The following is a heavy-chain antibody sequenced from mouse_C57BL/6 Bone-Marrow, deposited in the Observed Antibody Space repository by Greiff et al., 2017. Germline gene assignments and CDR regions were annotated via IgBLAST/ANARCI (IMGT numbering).Heavy chain of an antibody. V-gene: IGHV1-81*01. J-gene: IGHJ3*01. D-gene: IGHD2-4*01. CDR2: IYPSSGNT. Sequence: QVQLQQSGAELVRPGASVKLSCKASGYTFTSYGISWVKQRPGQGLEWIGEIYPSSGNTYYNEKFKGKATLTADKASSTAYMELSSLTSEDSAVYFCARVDWVYYDYDGFAYWGQGTLVTVSA. CDR1: GYTFTSYG. CDR3: ARVDWVYYDYDGFAY.